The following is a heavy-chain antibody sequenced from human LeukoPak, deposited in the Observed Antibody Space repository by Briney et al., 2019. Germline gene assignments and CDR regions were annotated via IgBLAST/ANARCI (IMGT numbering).Heavy chain of an antibody. J-gene: IGHJ5*02. CDR1: GGSFSGYY. CDR3: ARATPVYCSSTSCYTVWFDP. V-gene: IGHV4-34*01. CDR2: INHSGST. Sequence: SETLSLTCAVYGGSFSGYYWSWIRQPPGKGLEWIGEINHSGSTNYNPSLKRRVTISVDTSKNQFSLKLSSVTAADTAVYYCARATPVYCSSTSCYTVWFDPWGQGTLVTVSS. D-gene: IGHD2-2*02.